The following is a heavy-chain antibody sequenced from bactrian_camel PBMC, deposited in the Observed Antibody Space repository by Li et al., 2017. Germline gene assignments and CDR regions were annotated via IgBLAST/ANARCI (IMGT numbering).Heavy chain of an antibody. CDR1: GYVSGTYC. J-gene: IGHJ4*01. CDR2: KDTVGHI. CDR3: AADEDVYELGVHREWNRYNF. Sequence: HVQLVESGGGSVQSGGSLRLSCAASGSGYVSGTYCIAWFRQAPGKRHEAVGTKDTVGHIGYADSVKGRFLISKDTISKEKATLYLQMNDLKPEDTAMYYCAADEDVYELGVHREWNRYNFRGQGTQVTVS. D-gene: IGHD3*01. V-gene: IGHV3S53*01.